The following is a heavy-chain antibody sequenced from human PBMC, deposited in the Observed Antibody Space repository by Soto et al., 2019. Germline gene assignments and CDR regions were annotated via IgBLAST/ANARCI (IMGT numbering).Heavy chain of an antibody. CDR2: ITASGGET. V-gene: IGHV3-23*01. Sequence: GGSLRLSCAASGFTFSSHAMIWVRQAPGKGLEWVSSITASGGETYYTDSVKGRFTVSRDNSQNTLYLQMNSLRVEDTAVYYCAKRAGYDVDYWGQGTLVTVSS. D-gene: IGHD5-12*01. J-gene: IGHJ4*02. CDR1: GFTFSSHA. CDR3: AKRAGYDVDY.